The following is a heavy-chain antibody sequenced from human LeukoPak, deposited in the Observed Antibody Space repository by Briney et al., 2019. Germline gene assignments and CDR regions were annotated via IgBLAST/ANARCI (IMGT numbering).Heavy chain of an antibody. V-gene: IGHV4-34*01. Sequence: SETLSLTCGVSGGSISTSYYWSWIRQPPGKGLEWIGEINHSGSTNYNPSLKSRVTISVDTSKNQFSLKLSSVTAADTAVYYCARRPFSRGAFDIWGQGTMVTVSS. CDR1: GGSISTSYY. CDR3: ARRPFSRGAFDI. J-gene: IGHJ3*02. D-gene: IGHD3-10*01. CDR2: INHSGST.